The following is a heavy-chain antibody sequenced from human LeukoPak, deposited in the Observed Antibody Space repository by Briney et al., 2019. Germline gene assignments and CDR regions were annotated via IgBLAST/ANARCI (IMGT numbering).Heavy chain of an antibody. D-gene: IGHD3-10*01. CDR1: GFTLSSYA. CDR2: ISYDGGIT. CDR3: ARDSTYYYASGGSGPHYFDY. Sequence: GRSLSLSCAASGFTLSSYAMHWVRQAPGKGLEWVAVISYDGGITNYAESVKGRFTISRDNSKNTLYLQLNSLRAEDAAVYYCARDSTYYYASGGSGPHYFDYWGQGTLVPVSS. J-gene: IGHJ4*02. V-gene: IGHV3-30*01.